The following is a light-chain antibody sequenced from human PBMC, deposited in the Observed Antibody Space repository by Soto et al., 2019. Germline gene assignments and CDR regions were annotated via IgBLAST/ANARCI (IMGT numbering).Light chain of an antibody. Sequence: QSVLTQPASVSGSPGQSITISCTGTSSDVGGYNYVSWYQQHPGKAPKLMIYEVSNRPSGVSNRFYGSKSGNTASLTIAGLQAEDESDYYCSSYTSSSTLVVFGGGTNVTVL. CDR2: EVS. V-gene: IGLV2-14*01. CDR1: SSDVGGYNY. CDR3: SSYTSSSTLVV. J-gene: IGLJ2*01.